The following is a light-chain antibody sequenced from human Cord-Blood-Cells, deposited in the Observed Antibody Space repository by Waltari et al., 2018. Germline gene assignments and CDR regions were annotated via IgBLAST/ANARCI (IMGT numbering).Light chain of an antibody. J-gene: IGLJ2*01. CDR3: SSYAGSNNFVV. CDR1: SSDVGGYNY. V-gene: IGLV2-8*01. CDR2: EVS. Sequence: QSALTQPPSASGSPGQSVTISCTGTSSDVGGYNYVSGYQQHPGKAPKLMIYEVSKRPSGVPVRFSGSKSGNTASLTVSGLQAEDEADSYCSSYAGSNNFVVFGGGTKLTVL.